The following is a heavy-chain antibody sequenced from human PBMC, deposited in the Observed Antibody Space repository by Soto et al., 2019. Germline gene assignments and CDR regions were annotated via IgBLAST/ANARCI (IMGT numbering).Heavy chain of an antibody. CDR2: ISSSSSYI. CDR3: ARDDVAAAVNSWYGFNWFDP. CDR1: GFTFSSYS. J-gene: IGHJ5*02. Sequence: GGSLRLSCAASGFTFSSYSMNWVRQAPGKGLEWVSSISSSSSYIYYADSVKGRFTISRDNAKNSLYLQMNSLRAEDTAVYYCARDDVAAAVNSWYGFNWFDPWGQGTLVTVSS. D-gene: IGHD6-13*01. V-gene: IGHV3-21*01.